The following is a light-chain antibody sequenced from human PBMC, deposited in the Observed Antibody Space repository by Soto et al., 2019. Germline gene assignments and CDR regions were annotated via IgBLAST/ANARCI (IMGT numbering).Light chain of an antibody. V-gene: IGLV1-51*01. Sequence: QAVVTQPPSVSAAPGQKVTISCSGGSSNLGSHYVSWYQHLPGTAPKLLIYDNTQRPSGIPDRFSGSKSGTSATLSITGLQTGDEADYYCGTWDSSMDARVVFGGGTKVTVL. CDR3: GTWDSSMDARVV. J-gene: IGLJ2*01. CDR2: DNT. CDR1: SSNLGSHY.